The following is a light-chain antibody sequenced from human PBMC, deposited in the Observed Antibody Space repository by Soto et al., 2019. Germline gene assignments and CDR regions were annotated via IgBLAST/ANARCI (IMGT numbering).Light chain of an antibody. J-gene: IGKJ3*01. CDR2: GAS. Sequence: EIVLTQSPGTLSLSPGERASLSCRASQSVSNSYLAWYRQKPGQPPRLLIYGASSRATGIPDRFSGSGSGTDFTLTISRLEPEDFAVYYRQQYTTSPAVTFGPGTKVDIK. CDR1: QSVSNSY. CDR3: QQYTTSPAVT. V-gene: IGKV3-20*01.